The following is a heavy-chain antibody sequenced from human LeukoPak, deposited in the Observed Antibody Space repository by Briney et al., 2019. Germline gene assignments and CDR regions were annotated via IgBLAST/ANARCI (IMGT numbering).Heavy chain of an antibody. D-gene: IGHD3-10*01. Sequence: SETLSLTCTVSGYSISSGYYWGWIRQPPGKGLEWIGSIYHSGSTDYNPSLKSRVTISVDTSKNQFSLKLSSVTAADTAVYYCARDRVGGNDYYGSRSYHYFDYWGQGTLVTVSS. CDR1: GYSISSGYY. CDR3: ARDRVGGNDYYGSRSYHYFDY. V-gene: IGHV4-38-2*02. CDR2: IYHSGST. J-gene: IGHJ4*02.